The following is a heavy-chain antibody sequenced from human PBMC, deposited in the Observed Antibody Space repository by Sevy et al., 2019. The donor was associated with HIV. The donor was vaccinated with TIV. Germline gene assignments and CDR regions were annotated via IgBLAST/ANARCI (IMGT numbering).Heavy chain of an antibody. Sequence: GGSLRLSCTASGFTFADYGMSWVRQAPGKGLEWVAFLKRKADGGTVDHAASVKGRFTISRDDSKNIAYLQMKDLQTEDSALYYCTRWIGSQSLFDCWGRGALVTVSS. D-gene: IGHD5-12*01. CDR2: LKRKADGGTV. J-gene: IGHJ4*02. CDR1: GFTFADYG. V-gene: IGHV3-49*04. CDR3: TRWIGSQSLFDC.